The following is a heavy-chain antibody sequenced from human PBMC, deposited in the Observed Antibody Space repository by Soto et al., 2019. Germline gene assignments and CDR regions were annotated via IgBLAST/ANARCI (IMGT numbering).Heavy chain of an antibody. CDR2: ISKDGSNK. CDR3: ARSRSGAVADSFDF. V-gene: IGHV3-30*04. D-gene: IGHD3-10*01. Sequence: QVQVVESGGGVVQPGRSLRLSCAASGFTFSRYAIHWVRQAPGKGLEWVAVISKDGSNKYYVDSVKGRFTISRDNSRNTLYLQMNSLRDEDAAVYYCARSRSGAVADSFDFWGQGTLDTVSS. CDR1: GFTFSRYA. J-gene: IGHJ4*02.